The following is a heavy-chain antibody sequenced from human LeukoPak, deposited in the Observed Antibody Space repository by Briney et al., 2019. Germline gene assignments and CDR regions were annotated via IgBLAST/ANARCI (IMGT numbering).Heavy chain of an antibody. CDR1: GYIFTYYW. Sequence: GESLKISCKGSGYIFTYYWIGWVRQMPGKGLEWMGIINPADSDTRYSPSFQGQVLISADKSISTAYLHWGSLKASDTAMYFCARKRSSTSDAVDIWGQGTMVTVS. V-gene: IGHV5-51*01. J-gene: IGHJ3*02. CDR3: ARKRSSTSDAVDI. CDR2: INPADSDT.